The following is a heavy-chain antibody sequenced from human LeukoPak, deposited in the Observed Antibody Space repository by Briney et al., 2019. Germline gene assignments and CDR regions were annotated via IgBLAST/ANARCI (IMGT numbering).Heavy chain of an antibody. CDR2: MNQDGSEQ. CDR1: GFDFDNYW. CDR3: SRGQGCAY. J-gene: IGHJ4*02. Sequence: GGSLRLSCAASGFDFDNYWMTWVRQAPGKGLEWVANMNQDGSEQYYVDSVKGRFTISRDNGKKSLYLQMNSLRAEDTAVYYCSRGQGCAYWGQGTLVTVSS. D-gene: IGHD2-8*01. V-gene: IGHV3-7*04.